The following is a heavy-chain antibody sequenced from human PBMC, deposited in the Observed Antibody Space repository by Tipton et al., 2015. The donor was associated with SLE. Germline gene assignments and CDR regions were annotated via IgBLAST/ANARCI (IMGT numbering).Heavy chain of an antibody. Sequence: SLRLSCAASGFTFSSYGMHWVRQAPGKGLEWVAVIWYDGSNKYYADSVKGRFTISRDNSKNTLYLQMNSLRAEDTAVYYWAKDQAVAVDGMDVWGQGTTVTVSS. CDR3: AKDQAVAVDGMDV. J-gene: IGHJ6*02. CDR1: GFTFSSYG. V-gene: IGHV3-33*06. CDR2: IWYDGSNK. D-gene: IGHD6-19*01.